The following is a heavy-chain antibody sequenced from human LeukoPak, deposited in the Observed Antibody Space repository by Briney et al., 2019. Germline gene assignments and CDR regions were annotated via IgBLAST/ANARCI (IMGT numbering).Heavy chain of an antibody. CDR1: GFSFSDHW. CDR2: IKHDGSGK. D-gene: IGHD5-24*01. Sequence: GGSLRLSCEASGFSFSDHWMGWVRRAPGKGLECVANIKHDGSGKEYVDSVKGRFTISRDNAKNSVYLEMSSLRAEDTAVYYCAKWRWRQSEYEDWGQGTLVTVSS. J-gene: IGHJ4*02. CDR3: AKWRWRQSEYED. V-gene: IGHV3-7*01.